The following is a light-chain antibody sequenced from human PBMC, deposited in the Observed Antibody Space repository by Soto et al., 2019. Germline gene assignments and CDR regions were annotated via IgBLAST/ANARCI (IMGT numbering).Light chain of an antibody. J-gene: IGKJ4*01. CDR2: GAS. CDR3: QQYGSSPLT. V-gene: IGKV3-20*01. CDR1: QSVSSSY. Sequence: EIVLPQSPGTLSLSPGERATLSCRASQSVSSSYLAWYQQKPGQAPRLLISGASSRATGLPDRFSGSGSGTAFTLTISRLEPEDFAVYYCQQYGSSPLTFGGGTKVEIK.